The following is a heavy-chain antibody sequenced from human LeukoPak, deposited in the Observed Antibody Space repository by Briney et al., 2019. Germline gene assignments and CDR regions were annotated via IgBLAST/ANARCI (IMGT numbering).Heavy chain of an antibody. CDR3: AKVGIGSRDGYFDY. V-gene: IGHV3-30-3*01. J-gene: IGHJ4*02. Sequence: GGSLRLSCAASGFTFSSYPMHWVRQAPGRGLERVAVISYDGNNKYYADSVKGRFTISRDNSMNTLYLQMNSLRAEDTAVYYCAKVGIGSRDGYFDYWGQGTLVTVSS. CDR2: ISYDGNNK. CDR1: GFTFSSYP. D-gene: IGHD5-18*01.